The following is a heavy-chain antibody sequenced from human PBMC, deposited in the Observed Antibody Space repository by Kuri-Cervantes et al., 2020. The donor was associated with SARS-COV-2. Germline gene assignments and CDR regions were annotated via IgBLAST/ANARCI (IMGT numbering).Heavy chain of an antibody. J-gene: IGHJ3*02. V-gene: IGHV1-69*13. CDR3: AMLPRPRNAFDI. D-gene: IGHD3-16*01. CDR2: IIPIFGTA. Sequence: SVKVSCKASGGTFSSYAISWVRQAPGQGLEWMGGIIPIFGTANYAQKFQGRVTITADESTSTAYMELSSLRSEETAVYYCAMLPRPRNAFDIWGQGTMVTVSS. CDR1: GGTFSSYA.